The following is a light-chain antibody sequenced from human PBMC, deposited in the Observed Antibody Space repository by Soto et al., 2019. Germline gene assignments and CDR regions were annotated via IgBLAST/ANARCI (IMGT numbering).Light chain of an antibody. Sequence: EIVMTQSPVTLSVSPGERATLSCRASQSVSNNLAWYQQKPGQAPRLLIYGASTRATGIPARFSGSGSGTEFTLTISSLQSEDFAVYYCQHYNNWPALYTFGLGTKLEIK. CDR3: QHYNNWPALYT. V-gene: IGKV3-15*01. CDR1: QSVSNN. J-gene: IGKJ2*01. CDR2: GAS.